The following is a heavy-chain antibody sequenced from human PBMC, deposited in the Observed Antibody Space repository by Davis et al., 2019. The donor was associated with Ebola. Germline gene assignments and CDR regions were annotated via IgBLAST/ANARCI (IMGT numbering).Heavy chain of an antibody. V-gene: IGHV1-18*01. Sequence: ASVKVSCKASGYTFTSYGISWVRQAPGQGLEWMGWIRAYNGNTNYAQKLQGRVTMTTDTSTSTAYMELRSLRSDDTAVYYCARDPLVVPAATYYYYYGMDVWGQGTTVTVSS. D-gene: IGHD2-2*01. CDR3: ARDPLVVPAATYYYYYGMDV. CDR1: GYTFTSYG. J-gene: IGHJ6*02. CDR2: IRAYNGNT.